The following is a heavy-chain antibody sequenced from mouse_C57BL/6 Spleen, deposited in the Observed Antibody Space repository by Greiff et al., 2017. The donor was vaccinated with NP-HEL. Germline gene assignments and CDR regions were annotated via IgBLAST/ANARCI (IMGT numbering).Heavy chain of an antibody. D-gene: IGHD2-1*01. J-gene: IGHJ4*01. CDR1: GFTFSDFY. V-gene: IGHV7-1*01. Sequence: EVQGVESGGGLVQSGRSLRLSCATSGFTFSDFYMEWVRQAPGKGLEWIAASRNKANDYTTEYSASVKGRFIVSRDTSQSILYLQMNALRAEDTAIYYCARDAFGNSFMDYWGQGTSVTVSS. CDR3: ARDAFGNSFMDY. CDR2: SRNKANDYTT.